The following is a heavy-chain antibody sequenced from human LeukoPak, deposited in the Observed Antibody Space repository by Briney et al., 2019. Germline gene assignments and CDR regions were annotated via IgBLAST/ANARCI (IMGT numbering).Heavy chain of an antibody. V-gene: IGHV1-18*01. CDR3: ARGTFFDY. J-gene: IGHJ4*02. Sequence: ASVTVSCKASGYTFTSYGISWVRQAPGQGLEWMGWTSAYNDNANYAQRLQGRVTITTDTSTSTAYMELRSLRSDATAVYYCARGTFFDYWGQGTLVTVSS. CDR1: GYTFTSYG. CDR2: TSAYNDNA.